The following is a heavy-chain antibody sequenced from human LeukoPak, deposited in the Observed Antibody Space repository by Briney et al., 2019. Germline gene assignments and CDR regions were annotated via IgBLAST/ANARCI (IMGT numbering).Heavy chain of an antibody. V-gene: IGHV4-34*01. CDR2: INHSGST. CDR1: GGSFSGYY. Sequence: SETLSLTCAVYGGSFSGYYWSWIRQPPGKGLEWIGEINHSGSTNYNPSLKSRVTISVDTSKNQFSPKLSSVAAADTAVYYCARGRTGATPAFDYWGQGTLVTVSS. D-gene: IGHD1-7*01. J-gene: IGHJ4*02. CDR3: ARGRTGATPAFDY.